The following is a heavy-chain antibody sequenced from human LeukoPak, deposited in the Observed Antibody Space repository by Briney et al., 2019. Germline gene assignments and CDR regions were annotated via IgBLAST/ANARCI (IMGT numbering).Heavy chain of an antibody. CDR1: GGSISSYY. J-gene: IGHJ6*02. D-gene: IGHD4-17*01. Sequence: PSETLSLTCTVSGGSISSYYWSWIRQPAGKGLEWIGRIYTSGSTNYNPSLKSRVTMSVDTSKNQFSLKLSSVTAADTAVYYCARRRDDYGDYGVDYYYYGMDVWGQGTTVTVSS. CDR2: IYTSGST. CDR3: ARRRDDYGDYGVDYYYYGMDV. V-gene: IGHV4-4*07.